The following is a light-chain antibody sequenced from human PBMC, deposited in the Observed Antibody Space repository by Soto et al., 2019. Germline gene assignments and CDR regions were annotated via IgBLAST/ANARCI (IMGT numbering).Light chain of an antibody. V-gene: IGKV1-39*01. J-gene: IGKJ1*01. CDR2: AAS. Sequence: IHLTQSPSSLSPSPGDRVTITCRASQGINNYLVWYQQKPGKAPRLLIFAASLVHSGVPSRFSGSRSGPDFTLTISSLQPEDFATYYCQQSYSSPPTFGQGTEV. CDR1: QGINNY. CDR3: QQSYSSPPT.